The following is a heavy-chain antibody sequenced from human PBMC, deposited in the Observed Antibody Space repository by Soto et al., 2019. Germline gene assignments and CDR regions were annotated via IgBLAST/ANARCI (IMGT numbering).Heavy chain of an antibody. CDR2: IYWDDDK. V-gene: IGHV2-5*02. D-gene: IGHD3-16*01. Sequence: QITLKESGPTLVKPTQTLTLTCTFSGFALSTSGVGVGWIRQPPGKALEWLALIYWDDDKRYSPSLKSRLTITKDTSKNHVVLTITNTAPVDTTTYYCAHSLIPTCATMGAFDCWGQGTLGTVSS. CDR3: AHSLIPTCATMGAFDC. CDR1: GFALSTSGVG. J-gene: IGHJ4*02.